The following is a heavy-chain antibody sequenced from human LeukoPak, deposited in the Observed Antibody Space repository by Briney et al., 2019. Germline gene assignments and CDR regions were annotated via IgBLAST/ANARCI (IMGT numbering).Heavy chain of an antibody. V-gene: IGHV3-23*01. CDR3: AKLRYYYDSSGYYYFDY. J-gene: IGHJ4*02. CDR1: GFTFSSYA. Sequence: GGSLRLSCAASGFTFSSYAMSWVRQAPGKGLEWVSAISGSGGSTYYADSVKGRFTISRDNSKNTLYLQMNSLRAEDTAVYHCAKLRYYYDSSGYYYFDYWGQGTLVTVSS. D-gene: IGHD3-22*01. CDR2: ISGSGGST.